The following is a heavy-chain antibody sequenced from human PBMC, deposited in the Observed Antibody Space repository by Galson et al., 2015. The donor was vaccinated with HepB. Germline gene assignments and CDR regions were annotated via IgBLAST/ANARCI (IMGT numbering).Heavy chain of an antibody. V-gene: IGHV1-18*01. CDR2: ISAYNGNT. D-gene: IGHD2-2*02. CDR1: GYTFTSYG. CDR3: ARSPASDCSSTSCYNGRNAFDI. Sequence: SVKVSCKASGYTFTSYGISWVRQAPGQGLEWMGWISAYNGNTNYAQKLQGRVTMTTDTSTSTAYMELRSLRSDDTAVYYCARSPASDCSSTSCYNGRNAFDIWGQGTMVTVSS. J-gene: IGHJ3*02.